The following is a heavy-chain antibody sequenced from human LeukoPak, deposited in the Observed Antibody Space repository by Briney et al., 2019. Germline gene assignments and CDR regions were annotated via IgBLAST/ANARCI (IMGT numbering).Heavy chain of an antibody. CDR1: EYTFVSYW. D-gene: IGHD3-3*01. CDR3: ARLKDRSYARFGFDL. Sequence: GGSLKISCKGSEYTFVSYWIAWVRQMPGKGLEWMAIIYPGDSETRYSPSFQGQVTISVDKSNRSAYLQWNSLQASDTAMYYCARLKDRSYARFGFDLWGQGTMVTVSS. CDR2: IYPGDSET. J-gene: IGHJ3*01. V-gene: IGHV5-51*01.